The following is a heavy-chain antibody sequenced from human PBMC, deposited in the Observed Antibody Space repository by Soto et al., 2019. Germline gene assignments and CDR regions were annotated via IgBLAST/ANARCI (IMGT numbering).Heavy chain of an antibody. CDR1: GFTFSSYW. CDR3: AGLTGYSYSGWFDP. V-gene: IGHV3-7*03. J-gene: IGHJ5*02. CDR2: IKQDGSEK. D-gene: IGHD5-18*01. Sequence: PGGSLRLSCAASGFTFSSYWMSWVRQAPGKGLEWVANIKQDGSEKCYVDSVKGRFTISRDNAKNSLYLQMNSLRAEDTAVYYCAGLTGYSYSGWFDPWGQGTLVTVSS.